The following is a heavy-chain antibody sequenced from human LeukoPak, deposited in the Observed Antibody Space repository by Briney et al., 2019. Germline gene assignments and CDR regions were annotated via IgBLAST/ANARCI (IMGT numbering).Heavy chain of an antibody. V-gene: IGHV3-74*01. D-gene: IGHD3/OR15-3a*01. CDR2: INTDGTTT. CDR3: VRTGDTERFDY. J-gene: IGHJ4*02. CDR1: GFTFTTHW. Sequence: PGGSLRLSCAASGFTFTTHWFHWVRQAPGKGLVWVSRINTDGTTTNYADSVKGRFTISRDSTKSTLYLQMNSLRAEDTAVYYCVRTGDTERFDYWGQGTLVTVSS.